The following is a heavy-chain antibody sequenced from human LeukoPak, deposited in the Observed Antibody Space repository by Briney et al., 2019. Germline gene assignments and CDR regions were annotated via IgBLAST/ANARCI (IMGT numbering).Heavy chain of an antibody. D-gene: IGHD5-18*01. V-gene: IGHV4-34*01. CDR2: INHSGST. Sequence: SETLSLTCAVYGGSFSGYYWSWIRQPPGKGLEWIGEINHSGSTNYNPSLKSRVTISVDTSKNQFSLKLSSVTAADTAVYYCARIDTAMVYPLDYWGQGTLVTVSS. CDR3: ARIDTAMVYPLDY. J-gene: IGHJ4*02. CDR1: GGSFSGYY.